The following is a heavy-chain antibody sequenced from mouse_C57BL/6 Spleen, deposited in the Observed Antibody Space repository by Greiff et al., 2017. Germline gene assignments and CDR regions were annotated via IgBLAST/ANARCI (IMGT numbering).Heavy chain of an antibody. J-gene: IGHJ2*01. CDR1: GFTFSDYG. Sequence: EVHLVESGGGLVKPGGSLKLSCAASGFTFSDYGMHWVRQAPEQGLEWVAYISSGSSTIYYADTVKGRFTISRDNAKNTRFLQMTSLRSEDTAMYYCARMATVVAYYFDYWGQGTTLTVSS. CDR2: ISSGSSTI. CDR3: ARMATVVAYYFDY. D-gene: IGHD1-1*01. V-gene: IGHV5-17*01.